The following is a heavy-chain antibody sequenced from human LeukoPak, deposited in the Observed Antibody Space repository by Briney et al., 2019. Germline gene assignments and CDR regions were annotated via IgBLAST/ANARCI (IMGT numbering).Heavy chain of an antibody. J-gene: IGHJ5*02. D-gene: IGHD6-13*01. Sequence: SQTLSLTCTVSGGSISSGGYYWSWIRQHPGKSLEWIGYIYYSGSTYYNPSLKSRVTISVDTPKNQFSLKLSSVTAADTAVYYCARGSPAPSSSSWFSPQNWFDPWGQGTLVTVSS. CDR2: IYYSGST. V-gene: IGHV4-31*03. CDR3: ARGSPAPSSSSWFSPQNWFDP. CDR1: GGSISSGGYY.